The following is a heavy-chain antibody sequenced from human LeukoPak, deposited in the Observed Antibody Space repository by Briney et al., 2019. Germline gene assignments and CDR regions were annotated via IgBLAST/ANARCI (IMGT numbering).Heavy chain of an antibody. CDR1: GGSFSGYY. CDR3: ARWAGDYYGSGSPSFDY. CDR2: INHSGST. Sequence: PSETLSPTCAVYGGSFSGYYWSWIRQPPGKGLEWIGEINHSGSTNYNPSLKSRVTISVDTSKDQFSLKLSSVTAADTAVYYCARWAGDYYGSGSPSFDYWGQGTLVTVSS. J-gene: IGHJ4*02. D-gene: IGHD3-10*01. V-gene: IGHV4-34*01.